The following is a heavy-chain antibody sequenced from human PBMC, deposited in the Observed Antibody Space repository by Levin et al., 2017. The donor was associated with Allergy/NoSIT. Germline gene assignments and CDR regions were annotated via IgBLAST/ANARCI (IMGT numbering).Heavy chain of an antibody. D-gene: IGHD2-15*01. J-gene: IGHJ4*02. V-gene: IGHV3-9*01. CDR1: GFTFDDYA. CDR3: AKGYCSGGSCYSSFDY. Sequence: SLKISCAASGFTFDDYAMHWVRQAPGKGLEWVSGISWNSGSIGYADSVKGRFTISRDNAKNSLYLQMNSLRAEDTALYYCAKGYCSGGSCYSSFDYWGQGTLVTVSS. CDR2: ISWNSGSI.